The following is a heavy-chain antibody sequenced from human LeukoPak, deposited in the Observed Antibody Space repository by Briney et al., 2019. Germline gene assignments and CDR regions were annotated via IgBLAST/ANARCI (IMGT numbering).Heavy chain of an antibody. Sequence: GGSLRLSCVASGFIFRSHWMKWVRQAPGKGLEWVADIKEDGSEKYYEDSVKGRFIISRDNAENSLSLQMSSLRAEDTAVYYCAREVPGYYDSSGYYDYWGQGTLVTVSS. CDR1: GFIFRSHW. D-gene: IGHD3-22*01. CDR3: AREVPGYYDSSGYYDY. J-gene: IGHJ4*02. CDR2: IKEDGSEK. V-gene: IGHV3-7*04.